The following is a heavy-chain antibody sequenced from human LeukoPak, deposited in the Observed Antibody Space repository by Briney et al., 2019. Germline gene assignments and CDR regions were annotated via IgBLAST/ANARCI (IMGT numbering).Heavy chain of an antibody. J-gene: IGHJ4*02. Sequence: SETLSLTCTVSGGSISSYYWTWIRQPPGKGLEWIGYIYYSGSTNYNPSLKSRVTISVDTSKNQFSLKLTSVTAADTAVYYCARPVATTYDFDYWGQGTLVTVSS. CDR1: GGSISSYY. D-gene: IGHD5-12*01. CDR2: IYYSGST. CDR3: ARPVATTYDFDY. V-gene: IGHV4-59*08.